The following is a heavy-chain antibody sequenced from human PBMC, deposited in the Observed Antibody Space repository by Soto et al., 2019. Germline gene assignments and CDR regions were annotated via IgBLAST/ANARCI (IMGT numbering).Heavy chain of an antibody. CDR3: ARGGVPAAMGYYYYYGMDV. CDR2: MNPNSGNT. V-gene: IGHV1-8*01. Sequence: GASVKVSCKASGYTFTSYDINCVRQATGQGLEWMGWMNPNSGNTGYAQKFQGRVTMTRNTSISTAYMELSSLRSEDTAVYYCARGGVPAAMGYYYYYGMDVWGQGTTVTVSS. CDR1: GYTFTSYD. D-gene: IGHD2-2*01. J-gene: IGHJ6*02.